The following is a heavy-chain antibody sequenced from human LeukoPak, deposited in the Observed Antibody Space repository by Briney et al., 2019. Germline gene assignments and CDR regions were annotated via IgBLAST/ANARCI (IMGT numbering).Heavy chain of an antibody. CDR2: ISGSGGST. CDR1: GFTFSSYG. V-gene: IGHV3-23*01. D-gene: IGHD2-8*01. Sequence: GGSLRLSCAASGFTFSSYGMSWVRQAPGKGLEWVSTISGSGGSTSYADSVKGRFTISRDNSKNTVYLQMNSLRAEDTAVYYCAKDKGVMVYAIPTTGVSDYFDYWGQGTLVTVSS. CDR3: AKDKGVMVYAIPTTGVSDYFDY. J-gene: IGHJ4*02.